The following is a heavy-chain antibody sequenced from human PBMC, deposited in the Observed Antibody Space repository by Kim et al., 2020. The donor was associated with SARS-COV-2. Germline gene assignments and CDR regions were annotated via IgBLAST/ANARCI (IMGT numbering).Heavy chain of an antibody. V-gene: IGHV4-4*02. D-gene: IGHD3-3*01. J-gene: IGHJ5*02. CDR3: ARGSTILGVVNNWLDP. CDR2: IYHSGST. CDR1: GGSISSSNW. Sequence: SETLSLTCAVSGGSISSSNWWSWVRQPPGKGLEWIGEIYHSGSTNYNPYLRSRVTMSVDKSKNQLSLKLSSVTAADTAVYYCARGSTILGVVNNWLDPWGQGTLVTVSA.